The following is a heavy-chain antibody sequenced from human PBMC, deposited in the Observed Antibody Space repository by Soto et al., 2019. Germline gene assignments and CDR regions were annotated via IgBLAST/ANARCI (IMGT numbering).Heavy chain of an antibody. V-gene: IGHV1-46*01. Sequence: SVKVSCKASGYTFTSYYMHWVRQAPGQGLEWMGIINPSGGSTSYAQKFQGRVTMTRDTSTSTVYMELSSLRSEDTAVYYCARDAPAHYDFWSGYGRTYNWFDPWGQGTLVTVSS. J-gene: IGHJ5*02. CDR3: ARDAPAHYDFWSGYGRTYNWFDP. D-gene: IGHD3-3*01. CDR1: GYTFTSYY. CDR2: INPSGGST.